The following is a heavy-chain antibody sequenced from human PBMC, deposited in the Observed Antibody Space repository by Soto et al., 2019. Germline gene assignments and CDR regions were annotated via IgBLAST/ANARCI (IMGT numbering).Heavy chain of an antibody. CDR3: TRWTVTNNLFDP. V-gene: IGHV1-18*01. CDR2: ISTYTGNT. Sequence: QVQLVQSGPEVKKPGASVTVSCKTSGYTFTNYRIGWVRQAPGQGLEWMGWISTYTGNTKSVQKFQGRVTLTTDTSTSTAYMDLRSLTSDDTAVYYCTRWTVTNNLFDPWGQGTLVTVSS. CDR1: GYTFTNYR. D-gene: IGHD4-17*01. J-gene: IGHJ5*02.